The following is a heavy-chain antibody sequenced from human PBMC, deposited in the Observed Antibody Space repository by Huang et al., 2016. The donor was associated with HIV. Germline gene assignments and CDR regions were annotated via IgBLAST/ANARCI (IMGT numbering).Heavy chain of an antibody. V-gene: IGHV4-39*01. J-gene: IGHJ4*02. Sequence: QLQLQESGPGLVKPSETLSLTCTVSGGSISSSNYYWGWIRQPPGKGLEWIGSIYYSGSTHYNPSLESRVTISVDTSKNQFSLKLSSVTAADTAVYYCARHSSYLSYYYRSGNPRYYFDYWGRGTLVTVSS. CDR2: IYYSGST. D-gene: IGHD3-10*01. CDR3: ARHSSYLSYYYRSGNPRYYFDY. CDR1: GGSISSSNYY.